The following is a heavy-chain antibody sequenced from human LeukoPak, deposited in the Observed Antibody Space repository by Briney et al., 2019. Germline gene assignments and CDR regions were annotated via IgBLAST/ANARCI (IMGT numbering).Heavy chain of an antibody. CDR2: IIPILGIA. Sequence: SVKVSCKASGGTFSSYAISWVRQAPGQGLEWMGRIIPILGIANYAQKFQGRVTITADKSTSTAYMGLSSLRSEDTAVYYCARDSLLRYGMDVWGQGTTVTVS. D-gene: IGHD4-17*01. CDR1: GGTFSSYA. V-gene: IGHV1-69*04. J-gene: IGHJ6*02. CDR3: ARDSLLRYGMDV.